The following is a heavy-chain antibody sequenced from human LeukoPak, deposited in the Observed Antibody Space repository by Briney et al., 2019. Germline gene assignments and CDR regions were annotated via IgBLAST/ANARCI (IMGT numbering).Heavy chain of an antibody. D-gene: IGHD3-10*01. J-gene: IGHJ4*02. V-gene: IGHV3-30*18. CDR1: GFTFSSYD. CDR3: AKAGSNGDFDH. CDR2: MAYDGSNK. Sequence: PGRSLRLSCAASGFTFSSYDVHWGRQAPGKGLEWVTVMAYDGSNKYYGDSVKGRFTISRDNSKNTLYLKMNSRRGEGTAVYYCAKAGSNGDFDHWGQGPLVPVSS.